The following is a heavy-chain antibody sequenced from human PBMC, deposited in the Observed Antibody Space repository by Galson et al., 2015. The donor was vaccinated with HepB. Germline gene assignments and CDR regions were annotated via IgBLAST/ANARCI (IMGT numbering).Heavy chain of an antibody. CDR1: GFTFTSSA. V-gene: IGHV1-58*02. CDR3: ARDPTRYSSDRKNCFDP. J-gene: IGHJ5*02. Sequence: SVKVSCKASGFTFTSSAMQWVRQARGQRLEWIGWIVVGSGGTDYAQKFQGRVTMTRDTSISTAYMELSRLRSDDTAVYFCARDPTRYSSDRKNCFDPWGQGTLVTVSS. CDR2: IVVGSGGT. D-gene: IGHD6-19*01.